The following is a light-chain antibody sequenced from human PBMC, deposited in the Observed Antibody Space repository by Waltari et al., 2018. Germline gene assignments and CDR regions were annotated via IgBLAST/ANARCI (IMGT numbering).Light chain of an antibody. J-gene: IGKJ2*01. V-gene: IGKV2-28*01. CDR2: LGS. Sequence: DIVMTQSPLSLPVTPGEPASISCRSSKSLLHSNGYNYLDWYLQKPGQAPQLLIYLGSNRASGVPDRFSGSGSGTDFTLKISRVEAEDVGVYYCMQALQTIRFGQGTKLEIK. CDR1: KSLLHSNGYNY. CDR3: MQALQTIR.